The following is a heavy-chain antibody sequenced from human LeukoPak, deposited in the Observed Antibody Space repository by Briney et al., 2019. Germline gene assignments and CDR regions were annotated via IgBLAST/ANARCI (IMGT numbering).Heavy chain of an antibody. J-gene: IGHJ3*02. CDR3: ARDRFVAAMDSSAFDI. CDR1: GGSVSSFH. Sequence: SETLSLTCTVFGGSVSSFHWSWIRQPAGEGLEWIGRIYMSGSTGYNPSLKSRVTISVDKSKSQLSLKLSSVTAADTAVYFCARDRFVAAMDSSAFDIWGQGTMVTVSS. D-gene: IGHD6-25*01. V-gene: IGHV4-4*07. CDR2: IYMSGST.